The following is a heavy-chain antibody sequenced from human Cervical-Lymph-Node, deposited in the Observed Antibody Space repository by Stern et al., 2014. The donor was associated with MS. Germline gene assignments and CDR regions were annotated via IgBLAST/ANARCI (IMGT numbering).Heavy chain of an antibody. CDR2: LYPGNSDT. Sequence: EVQLVESGAEVKKPGEPLKISCKGSEYNFNTHWIAWVRQMPGKGLEWLGNLYPGNSDTRYNPSLQGQVSISADKSITTAYLHFSSLKASDSAMYFCARHGGPNWNHEAHNWFDPWGQGTLVTVSS. V-gene: IGHV5-51*03. J-gene: IGHJ5*02. CDR1: EYNFNTHW. D-gene: IGHD1-14*01. CDR3: ARHGGPNWNHEAHNWFDP.